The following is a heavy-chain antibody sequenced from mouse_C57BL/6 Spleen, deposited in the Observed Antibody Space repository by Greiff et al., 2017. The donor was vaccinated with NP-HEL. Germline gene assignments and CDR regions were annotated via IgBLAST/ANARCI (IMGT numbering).Heavy chain of an antibody. CDR2: ISYDGSN. Sequence: ESGPGLVKPSQSLSLTCSVTGYSITSGYYWNWIRQFPGNKLEWMGYISYDGSNNYNPSLKNRISITRDTSKNQFFLKLNSVTTEDTATYYCARGIYGYDDVPFAYWGQGTLVTVSA. D-gene: IGHD2-2*01. CDR3: ARGIYGYDDVPFAY. V-gene: IGHV3-6*01. CDR1: GYSITSGYY. J-gene: IGHJ3*01.